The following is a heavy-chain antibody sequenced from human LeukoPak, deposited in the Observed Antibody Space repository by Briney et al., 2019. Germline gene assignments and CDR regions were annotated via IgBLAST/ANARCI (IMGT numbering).Heavy chain of an antibody. J-gene: IGHJ1*01. Sequence: GGSLRLSCAASGFTFSSYAMGWVRQAPGKGLEWVSAISGSGGSTYYADSVKGRFTISRDNSKNTLYLQMNSLRAEDTAVYYCAKAEMVITTRYFQHWGQGTLVTVSS. D-gene: IGHD3-22*01. CDR3: AKAEMVITTRYFQH. CDR2: ISGSGGST. V-gene: IGHV3-23*01. CDR1: GFTFSSYA.